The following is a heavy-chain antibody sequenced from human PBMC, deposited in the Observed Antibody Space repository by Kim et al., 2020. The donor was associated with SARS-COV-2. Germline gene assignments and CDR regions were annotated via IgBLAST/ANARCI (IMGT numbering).Heavy chain of an antibody. CDR2: IYHSGST. D-gene: IGHD3-9*01. J-gene: IGHJ4*02. V-gene: IGHV4-38-2*02. CDR1: GYSISSGYY. Sequence: SETLSLTRTVSGYSISSGYYWGWIRQPPGKGLEWIGSIYHSGSTYYNPSLKSRVTISVDTSKNQFSLKLSSVTAADTAVYYCAREILTGYWRYFDYWGQG. CDR3: AREILTGYWRYFDY.